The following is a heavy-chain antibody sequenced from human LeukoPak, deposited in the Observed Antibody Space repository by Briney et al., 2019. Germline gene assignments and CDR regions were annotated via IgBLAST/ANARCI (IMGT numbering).Heavy chain of an antibody. CDR3: AKDDGEVGIVVVPAAMGV. V-gene: IGHV3-30*02. CDR2: IRYDGSNK. CDR1: GFTFSGYG. Sequence: PGGSLRLSCAASGFTFSGYGMHWVRQAPGKGLEWVAFIRYDGSNKYYADSVRGRFTISRDNSKNTLYLQMNSLRAEDTAVYYCAKDDGEVGIVVVPAAMGVWGQGTLVTVSS. D-gene: IGHD2-2*01. J-gene: IGHJ4*02.